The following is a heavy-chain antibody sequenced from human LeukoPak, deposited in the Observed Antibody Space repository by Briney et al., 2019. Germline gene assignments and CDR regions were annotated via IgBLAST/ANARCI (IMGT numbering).Heavy chain of an antibody. V-gene: IGHV3-9*01. CDR3: ARVDHYYYYMDV. J-gene: IGHJ6*03. Sequence: PGGSLRLSCAASGFTFDDYAMHWVRQAPGKGLEWVSGISWNSGSIGYADSVKGRFTISRDNAKNSLYLQMNSLRAEDTAVYYCARVDHYYYYMDVWGKGTTVTVSS. CDR1: GFTFDDYA. D-gene: IGHD3/OR15-3a*01. CDR2: ISWNSGSI.